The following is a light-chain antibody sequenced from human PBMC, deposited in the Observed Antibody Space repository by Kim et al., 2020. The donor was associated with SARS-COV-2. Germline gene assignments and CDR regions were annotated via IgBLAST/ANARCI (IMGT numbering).Light chain of an antibody. CDR2: AAS. V-gene: IGKV1-16*02. CDR3: QQYQSYPVT. Sequence: ASVGASVTMTCRASQDIKNNLVWFQQKPGKAPRSLIYAASSLQSGVPSKFSGSGSGTDFTLTISSLQPEDFATYYCQQYQSYPVTFGQGTRLEIK. CDR1: QDIKNN. J-gene: IGKJ5*01.